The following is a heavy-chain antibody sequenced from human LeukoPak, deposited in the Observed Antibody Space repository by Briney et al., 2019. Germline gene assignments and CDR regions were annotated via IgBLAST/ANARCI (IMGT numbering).Heavy chain of an antibody. V-gene: IGHV1-18*01. CDR3: ARVSKGWLQIPSDY. CDR2: ISAYNGNT. D-gene: IGHD5-24*01. CDR1: GYTFTSYG. Sequence: GASVKVSCKASGYTFTSYGISWVRQAPGQGLEWMGWISAYNGNTNYAQKPQGRVTMTTDTSTSTAYMELRSLRSDDTAVYYCARVSKGWLQIPSDYWGQGTLVTVSS. J-gene: IGHJ4*02.